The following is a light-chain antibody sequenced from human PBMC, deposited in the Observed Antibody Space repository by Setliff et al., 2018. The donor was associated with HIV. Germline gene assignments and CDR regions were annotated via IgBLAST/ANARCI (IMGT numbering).Light chain of an antibody. Sequence: QSVLTQPRSVSGSPGQSVTISCTGTSSDVGGYNFVSWYQQHPGKAPKFMIYDVSNRPSGVSNRFSGSKSGNTASLTISGLQAEDEADYYCSSYTSSSTLVVFGGGTQLTVL. J-gene: IGLJ2*01. CDR1: SSDVGGYNF. V-gene: IGLV2-14*01. CDR2: DVS. CDR3: SSYTSSSTLVV.